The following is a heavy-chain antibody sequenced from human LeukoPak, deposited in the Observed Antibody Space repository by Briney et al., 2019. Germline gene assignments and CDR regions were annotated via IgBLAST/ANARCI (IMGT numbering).Heavy chain of an antibody. J-gene: IGHJ4*02. Sequence: SETLSLTCTVSGGSISSSSYYWGWIRQPPGKGLEWIGSIYYSGSTYYNPSLKSRVTISVDTSKNQFSLKLSSVTAADTAVYYCAPQYYYDSSGYYGGYYFDYWGQGTLVTVSS. V-gene: IGHV4-39*01. CDR2: IYYSGST. D-gene: IGHD3-22*01. CDR3: APQYYYDSSGYYGGYYFDY. CDR1: GGSISSSSYY.